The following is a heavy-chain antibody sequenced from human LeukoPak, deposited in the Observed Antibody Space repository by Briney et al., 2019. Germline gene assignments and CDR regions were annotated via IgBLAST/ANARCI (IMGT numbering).Heavy chain of an antibody. CDR3: ARDRPRIAVAGTMSFDY. CDR1: GYTFTSYG. CDR2: ISAYNGNT. J-gene: IGHJ4*02. Sequence: ASVKVSCKASGYTFTSYGISWVRQAPGQGLEWMGWISAYNGNTNYAQKLQGRVTMTTDTSTSTAYMELRSLRSDDTAVYYCARDRPRIAVAGTMSFDYWGQGTLVTVSS. V-gene: IGHV1-18*01. D-gene: IGHD6-19*01.